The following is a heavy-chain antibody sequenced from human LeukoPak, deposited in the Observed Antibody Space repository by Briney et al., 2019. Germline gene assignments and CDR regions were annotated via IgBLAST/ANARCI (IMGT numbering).Heavy chain of an antibody. CDR3: ARQQIDRNDY. V-gene: IGHV1-24*01. CDR2: FDPEDGET. CDR1: GYTLTELS. Sequence: VKVSCKVSGYTLTELSMHWVRQAPGKGLEWMGGFDPEDGETIYAQKFQGRVTMTRDTSISTAYMELSRLRSDDTAVYYCARQQIDRNDYWGQGTLVTVSS. J-gene: IGHJ4*02. D-gene: IGHD3-22*01.